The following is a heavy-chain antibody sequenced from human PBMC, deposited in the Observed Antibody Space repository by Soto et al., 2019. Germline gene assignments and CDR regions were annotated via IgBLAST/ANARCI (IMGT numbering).Heavy chain of an antibody. D-gene: IGHD2-2*01. CDR2: ISGSGGST. CDR3: AKDSIYCSSTSCPFDY. CDR1: GFTFSSYA. V-gene: IGHV3-23*01. J-gene: IGHJ4*02. Sequence: GGSLSLSCAASGFTFSSYAMSWVRQAPGKGLEWVSAISGSGGSTYYADSVKGRFTISRDNSKNTLYLQMNSLRAEDTAVYDCAKDSIYCSSTSCPFDYWGQGTLVTVSS.